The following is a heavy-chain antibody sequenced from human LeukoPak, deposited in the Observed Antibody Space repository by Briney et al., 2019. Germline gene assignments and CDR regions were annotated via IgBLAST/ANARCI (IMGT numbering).Heavy chain of an antibody. J-gene: IGHJ4*02. V-gene: IGHV1-18*01. Sequence: ASVKVSCKASGYTFTSYGISWVRQAPGQGLEWMGWISAYNGNTNYAQKLQGRVTMTTDTFTSTAYMELRSLRSDDTAVYYCARDLAPFSYPKYWGQGTLVTVSS. D-gene: IGHD2-2*01. CDR2: ISAYNGNT. CDR3: ARDLAPFSYPKY. CDR1: GYTFTSYG.